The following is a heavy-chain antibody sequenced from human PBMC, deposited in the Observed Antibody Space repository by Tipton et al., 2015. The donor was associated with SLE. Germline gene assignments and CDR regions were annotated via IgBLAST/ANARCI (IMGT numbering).Heavy chain of an antibody. Sequence: TLSLTCNVSGGSMTSGGYYWNWIRQHPGKGLEWIGYIYYSGSTYSNPSLKSRVTLSVETSTNPFSPKLSSVTAADTAVYYCARVSFTMVSGDDWLGAPPFDYWGQGTLVTVSS. J-gene: IGHJ4*02. V-gene: IGHV4-31*03. CDR1: GGSMTSGGYY. D-gene: IGHD3-10*01. CDR3: ARVSFTMVSGDDWLGAPPFDY. CDR2: IYYSGST.